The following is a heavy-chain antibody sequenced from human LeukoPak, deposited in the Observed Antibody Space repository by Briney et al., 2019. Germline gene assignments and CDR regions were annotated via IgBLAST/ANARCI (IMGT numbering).Heavy chain of an antibody. Sequence: GASVKVSCKASGYTFTSYYMHWVRQAPGQGLEWMGGIIPIFGTANYAQKFQGRVTITADESTSTAYMELSSLRSEDTAVYYCARGGYGDYVRYYYYYYMDVWGKGTTVTISS. V-gene: IGHV1-69*13. J-gene: IGHJ6*03. CDR2: IIPIFGTA. CDR1: GYTFTSYY. CDR3: ARGGYGDYVRYYYYYYMDV. D-gene: IGHD4-17*01.